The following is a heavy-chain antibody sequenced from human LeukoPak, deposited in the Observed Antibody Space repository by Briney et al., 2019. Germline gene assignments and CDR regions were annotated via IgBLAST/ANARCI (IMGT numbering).Heavy chain of an antibody. CDR2: IYYSGST. CDR3: ARERDYCDSSGVLFDY. Sequence: SETLSLTCTVSGGSISSSSYYWGWIRQPPGKGLEWIGSIYYSGSTYYNPSLKSRVTISVDTSKNQFSLKLSSVTAADTAVYYCARERDYCDSSGVLFDYWGQGTLVTVSS. J-gene: IGHJ4*02. V-gene: IGHV4-39*02. D-gene: IGHD3-22*01. CDR1: GGSISSSSYY.